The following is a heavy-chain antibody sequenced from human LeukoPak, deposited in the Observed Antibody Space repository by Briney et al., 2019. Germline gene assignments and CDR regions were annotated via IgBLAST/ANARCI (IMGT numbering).Heavy chain of an antibody. D-gene: IGHD2-2*01. CDR1: GFTFSSYA. CDR3: ARGLDTPTGYCSSTSCLGGFDY. J-gene: IGHJ4*02. V-gene: IGHV3-23*01. CDR2: ISGSGGST. Sequence: GGSLRLSCAASGFTFSSYAMSWVRQAPGKGLEWVSAISGSGGSTYYADSVKGRFTISRDNAKNSLYLQMNSLRAEDTAVYYCARGLDTPTGYCSSTSCLGGFDYWGQGTLVTVSS.